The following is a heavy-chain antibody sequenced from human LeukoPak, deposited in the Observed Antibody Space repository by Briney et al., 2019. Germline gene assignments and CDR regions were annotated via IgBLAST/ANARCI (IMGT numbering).Heavy chain of an antibody. V-gene: IGHV3-48*03. Sequence: GGSLRLSCAASGFTFSSYEMNWVRQAPGKGLEWVSYISSSGSTIYYADSVKGRFTISRDNAKNSLYLQMNSLRAEDTALYYCAKDSTRGTTSTSDYWGQGTLVTVSS. J-gene: IGHJ4*02. CDR3: AKDSTRGTTSTSDY. D-gene: IGHD2/OR15-2a*01. CDR1: GFTFSSYE. CDR2: ISSSGSTI.